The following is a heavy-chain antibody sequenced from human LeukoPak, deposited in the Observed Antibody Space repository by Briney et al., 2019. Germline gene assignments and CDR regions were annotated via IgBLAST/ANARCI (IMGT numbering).Heavy chain of an antibody. CDR2: IYHSGST. CDR1: GCSITYYD. CDR3: ARARTQQQWSSMDV. D-gene: IGHD5-18*01. V-gene: IGHV4-59*01. Sequence: SETLCLTCTASGCSITYYDLTWIRQPPGKGLEWMGYIYHSGSTNYNPSLKSRVTISVDTSKNQFSLKLPSVTAADTAVYYCARARTQQQWSSMDVWGQGTTVTVSS. J-gene: IGHJ6*02.